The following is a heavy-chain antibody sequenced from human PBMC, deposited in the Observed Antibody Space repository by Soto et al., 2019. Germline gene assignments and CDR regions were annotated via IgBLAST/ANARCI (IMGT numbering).Heavy chain of an antibody. CDR3: TRDVSRDSSARGWFDP. V-gene: IGHV3-21*01. D-gene: IGHD6-13*01. CDR1: GFTFRSFT. J-gene: IGHJ5*02. CDR2: ISINSAYI. Sequence: GGSLRLSCAASGFTFRSFTMNWVRQAPGKGLEWVSTISINSAYIYYTDALRGRFTISRDNAKNSLHLQMNSLRAEDTAVYYCTRDVSRDSSARGWFDPWGPGTLVTVSS.